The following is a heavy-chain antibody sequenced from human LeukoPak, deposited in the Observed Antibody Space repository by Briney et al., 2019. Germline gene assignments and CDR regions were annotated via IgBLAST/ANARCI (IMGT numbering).Heavy chain of an antibody. J-gene: IGHJ4*02. V-gene: IGHV3-66*01. CDR3: ARAMGDY. Sequence: PGGSLGLSCAASGFTVSTNYMTWVRQAPGKGLEWVSVIYTGGTTYYADSVRGRFTISRDNPKNTLYLQMSSLRAEDTAVYYCARAMGDYWGQGTLVTVSS. CDR1: GFTVSTNY. D-gene: IGHD3-10*01. CDR2: IYTGGTT.